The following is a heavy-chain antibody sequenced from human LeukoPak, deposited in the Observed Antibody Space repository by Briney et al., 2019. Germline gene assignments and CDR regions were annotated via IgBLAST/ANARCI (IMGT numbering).Heavy chain of an antibody. D-gene: IGHD2-8*01. Sequence: GESLQISCQGSGYTFTSYWIGWVGQMPGKGLDWMGMIYPGDSDTRYSPSFQGQVTISADKSISTAYLQWSSLKASDTAMYYCARHELIVEVSDYWGQGTLVTVSS. V-gene: IGHV5-51*01. J-gene: IGHJ4*02. CDR2: IYPGDSDT. CDR3: ARHELIVEVSDY. CDR1: GYTFTSYW.